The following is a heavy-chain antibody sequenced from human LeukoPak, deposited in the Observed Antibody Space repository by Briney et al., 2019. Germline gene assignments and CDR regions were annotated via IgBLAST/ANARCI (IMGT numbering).Heavy chain of an antibody. CDR3: ARSQNYYGSGDY. V-gene: IGHV4-61*03. J-gene: IGHJ4*02. D-gene: IGHD3-10*01. CDR1: GDSVSNGNYY. CDR2: IYYTGKT. Sequence: SETLSPTCTVSGDSVSNGNYYWSWLRQPPGKALEWIGYIYYTGKTYYNPSLEGRVTILVDTSRNHFSVKLSSVTAADTAVYYCARSQNYYGSGDYWSQGTLVTVSS.